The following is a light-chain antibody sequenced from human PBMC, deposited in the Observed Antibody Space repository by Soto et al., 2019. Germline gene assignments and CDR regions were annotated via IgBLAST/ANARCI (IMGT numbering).Light chain of an antibody. V-gene: IGLV2-11*01. CDR3: CSYAGSYTFGDVE. J-gene: IGLJ2*01. CDR2: DVS. Sequence: QSALTQPRSVSGSPGQSVTISCTGTSSDVGGYNYVSWYQQHPGKAPKLMIYDVSKRPSGVPDRFSGSKSGNTASLTISGLQAEDEADYYCCSYAGSYTFGDVEFGGGTKLTVL. CDR1: SSDVGGYNY.